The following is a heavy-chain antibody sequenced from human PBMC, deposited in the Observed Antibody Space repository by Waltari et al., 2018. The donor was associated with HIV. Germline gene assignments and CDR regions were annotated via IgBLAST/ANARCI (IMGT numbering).Heavy chain of an antibody. CDR3: ARVQTGVDTAMVNRYFDL. CDR1: GGSLSSSSYY. V-gene: IGHV4-39*01. J-gene: IGHJ2*01. CDR2: IYYSGST. D-gene: IGHD5-18*01. Sequence: QLQLQESGPGLVKPSETLSLTCTVPGGSLSSSSYYLGWLRQPPGKGLEWIGSIYYSGSTYYNPSLKSRVTISVDTSKNQFSLKLSSVTAADTAVYYCARVQTGVDTAMVNRYFDLWGRGTLVTVSS.